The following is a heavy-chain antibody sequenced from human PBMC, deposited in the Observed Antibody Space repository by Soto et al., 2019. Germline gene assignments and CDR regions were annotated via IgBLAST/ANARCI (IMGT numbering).Heavy chain of an antibody. CDR3: ARDGCRSTSCYTYFDY. J-gene: IGHJ4*02. CDR1: GFTVSSNY. CDR2: IYSGGST. V-gene: IGHV3-66*01. Sequence: GGSLRLSCAASGFTVSSNYMSWVRQAPGKGLEWVSVIYSGGSTYYADSVKGRFTISRDNSKNTLYLQMNSLRAEDTAGYYCARDGCRSTSCYTYFDYWGQGTLVTVSS. D-gene: IGHD2-2*02.